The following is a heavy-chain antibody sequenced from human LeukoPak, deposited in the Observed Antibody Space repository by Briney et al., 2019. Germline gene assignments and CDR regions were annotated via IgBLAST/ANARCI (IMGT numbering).Heavy chain of an antibody. J-gene: IGHJ3*02. CDR3: ARQPVTTDAFDI. V-gene: IGHV4-39*01. Sequence: SETLSLTCTVSGGSISSYYWGWIRQPPGKGLEWIGSIYYSGSTYYNPSLKSRVTISVDTSKNQFSLKLSSVTAADTAVYYCARQPVTTDAFDIWGQGTMVTVSS. CDR1: GGSISSYY. D-gene: IGHD4-17*01. CDR2: IYYSGST.